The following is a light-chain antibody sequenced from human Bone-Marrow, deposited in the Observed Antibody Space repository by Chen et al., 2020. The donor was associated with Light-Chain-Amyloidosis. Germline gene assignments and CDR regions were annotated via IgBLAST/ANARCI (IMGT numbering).Light chain of an antibody. CDR2: EVT. J-gene: IGLJ1*01. V-gene: IGLV2-14*01. Sequence: QSALTQPASVSGSPGQSITISCTGTSSDVGGYNPVSWYQQHPDKAPKLMIYEVTNRPSWVPGLFSGAESDDTAPRTIAGLQKEVEADYFCSSYTMTNTLVFGGGTRVTVL. CDR3: SSYTMTNTLV. CDR1: SSDVGGYNP.